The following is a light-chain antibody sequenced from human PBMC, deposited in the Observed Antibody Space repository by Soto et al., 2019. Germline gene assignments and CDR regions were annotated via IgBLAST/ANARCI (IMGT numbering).Light chain of an antibody. V-gene: IGKV3-15*01. J-gene: IGKJ2*01. CDR3: QQYNNRPYT. CDR2: GAC. CDR1: QSVSSN. Sequence: EIVMTQSPATLSVSPGERATLSCRASQSVSSNLAWYQQKPGQAPRLLIYGACTTATGIPARFSGSGSGTEFTLAISSLEAEDFAVYCFQQYNNRPYTFGQGTKREIK.